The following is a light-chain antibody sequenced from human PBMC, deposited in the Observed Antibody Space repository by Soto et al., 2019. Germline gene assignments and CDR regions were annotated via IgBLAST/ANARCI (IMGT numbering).Light chain of an antibody. Sequence: DIVMTHTPDSLAVSLGERATSNCKSIQGVLYSSNNKNYLAWFQQKPGQPPKLLIYWASIRESGVPDRFSGSGSGTDFTLTISSLQSEDVAIYYCQQYHSTPPKFGHRTRWTL. CDR3: QQYHSTPPK. V-gene: IGKV4-1*01. J-gene: IGKJ5*01. CDR2: WAS. CDR1: QGVLYSSNNKNY.